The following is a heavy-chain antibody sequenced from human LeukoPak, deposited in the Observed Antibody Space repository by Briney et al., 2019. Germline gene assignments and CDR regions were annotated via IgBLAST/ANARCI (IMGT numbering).Heavy chain of an antibody. D-gene: IGHD5-12*01. CDR1: GFTFSLYN. CDR2: ISSSSSYM. J-gene: IGHJ3*02. V-gene: IGHV3-21*04. Sequence: GGSLRLSCAASGFTFSLYNMNWVRQAPGKGLEWVSSISSSSSYMSYADSTKGRFTISRDNSKNTLYLQMNSLRAEDTAVYYCAGTLYSGYGLGSLGAFDIWGQGTMVTVSS. CDR3: AGTLYSGYGLGSLGAFDI.